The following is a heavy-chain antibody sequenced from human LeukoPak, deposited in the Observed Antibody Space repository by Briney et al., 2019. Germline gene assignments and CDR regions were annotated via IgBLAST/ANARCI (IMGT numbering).Heavy chain of an antibody. V-gene: IGHV3-23*01. CDR2: VSGTGGRT. CDR1: GFTFSTYA. Sequence: GGSLRLSCAASGFTFSTYAMSWVRQAPGKGLEWVSVVSGTGGRTYYADSVKGRFTISRDNSKNTLYLQMNSLRAEDTALYYCVKASSSSPQYNWFDAWGQGTLVAVSS. D-gene: IGHD6-6*01. J-gene: IGHJ5*02. CDR3: VKASSSSPQYNWFDA.